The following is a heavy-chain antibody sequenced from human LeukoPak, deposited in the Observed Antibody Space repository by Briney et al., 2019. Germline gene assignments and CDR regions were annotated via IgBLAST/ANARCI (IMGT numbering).Heavy chain of an antibody. Sequence: ASVKVSCKASGYTFSSYGISWVRQAPGQGLEWMGWISAYNGNTNYAQKLQGRVTMTTDTSTSTAYMELRSLRAEDTAVYYCARNIAAAGKLRAFDIWGQGTMVTVSS. CDR2: ISAYNGNT. CDR3: ARNIAAAGKLRAFDI. J-gene: IGHJ3*02. CDR1: GYTFSSYG. V-gene: IGHV1-18*01. D-gene: IGHD6-13*01.